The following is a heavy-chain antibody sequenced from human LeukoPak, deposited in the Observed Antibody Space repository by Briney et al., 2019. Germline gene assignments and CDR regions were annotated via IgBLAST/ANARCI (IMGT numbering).Heavy chain of an antibody. D-gene: IGHD1-26*01. J-gene: IGHJ4*02. V-gene: IGHV4-59*01. CDR1: GGSISSYY. CDR2: IYYTEST. Sequence: PSETLSLTCTVSGGSISSYYWSWIRQPPGKGLEWIGYIYYTESTNYNPSLKSRVTISVDTSKNQFSLKLSSVTAADTAVYYCARAVGTTTADFDYWGQGALVTVSS. CDR3: ARAVGTTTADFDY.